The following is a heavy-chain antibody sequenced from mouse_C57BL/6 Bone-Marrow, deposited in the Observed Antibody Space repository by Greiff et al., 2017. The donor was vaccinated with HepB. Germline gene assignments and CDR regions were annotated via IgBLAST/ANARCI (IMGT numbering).Heavy chain of an antibody. CDR1: VFNIKDDY. CDR3: TTRYYKDY. CDR2: IDPENGDT. Sequence: VQLKQSGAELVRPGASVKLSCTASVFNIKDDYMHWVKQRPEQGLEWIGWIDPENGDTEYASKFQGKATITADTSSNTAYLQLSSLTSEDTAVYYCTTRYYKDYWGQGTTLTVSS. V-gene: IGHV14-4*01. D-gene: IGHD2-12*01. J-gene: IGHJ2*01.